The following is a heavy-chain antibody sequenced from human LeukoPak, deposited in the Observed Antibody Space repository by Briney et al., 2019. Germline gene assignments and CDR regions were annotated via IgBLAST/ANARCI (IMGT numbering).Heavy chain of an antibody. Sequence: SETLSLTCTVSGGSISSYYWSWIRQRPGPGLGWIGYIYNSGSTNYNPSLKSRVTISVDTSKNQFSLKLSSVTAADTAVYYCARQSPPYKYYFDYWGQGTLVTVSS. CDR2: IYNSGST. D-gene: IGHD1-14*01. CDR1: GGSISSYY. CDR3: ARQSPPYKYYFDY. J-gene: IGHJ4*02. V-gene: IGHV4-59*08.